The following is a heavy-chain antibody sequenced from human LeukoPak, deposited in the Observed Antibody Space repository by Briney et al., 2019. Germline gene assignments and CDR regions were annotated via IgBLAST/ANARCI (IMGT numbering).Heavy chain of an antibody. CDR3: ARDYCSSTSCLFDY. J-gene: IGHJ4*02. Sequence: ASVKVSCKASAYTFTSYAISWVRQAPGQGLEWMGWISASNGNTNYAQNFQGRVTMTRDTSISTAYMELSRLRSDDSAVYYCARDYCSSTSCLFDYWGQGTLVTVSS. CDR2: ISASNGNT. V-gene: IGHV1-18*01. CDR1: AYTFTSYA. D-gene: IGHD2-2*01.